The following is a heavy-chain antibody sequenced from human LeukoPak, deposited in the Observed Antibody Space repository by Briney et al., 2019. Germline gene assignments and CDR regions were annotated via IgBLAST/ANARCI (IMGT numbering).Heavy chain of an antibody. Sequence: GESLKISCKGFGYSFTSYWIAWVRQMPGKGLEWMGIIFPGDSDTRYSPSFQDQVTISADKSINTAYLQWSSLRASDTAMYYCARRVPHGATAVNFAYWGQGTLVTVSS. CDR3: ARRVPHGATAVNFAY. D-gene: IGHD6-13*01. CDR2: IFPGDSDT. V-gene: IGHV5-51*01. J-gene: IGHJ4*02. CDR1: GYSFTSYW.